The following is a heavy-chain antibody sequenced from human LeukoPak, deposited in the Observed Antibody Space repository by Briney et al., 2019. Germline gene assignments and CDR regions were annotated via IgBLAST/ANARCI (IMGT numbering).Heavy chain of an antibody. J-gene: IGHJ4*02. V-gene: IGHV3-30*02. CDR1: GFTFSSYG. D-gene: IGHD3-3*01. Sequence: GGSLRLSCAASGFTFSSYGMHWVRQAPGKGLEWVAFIRYDGSNKYYADSVKGRFTISRDNSKNTLYLQMNSLRAEDTAVYYCAKDDGVYDLRYFDYWGQGTLVTVSS. CDR3: AKDDGVYDLRYFDY. CDR2: IRYDGSNK.